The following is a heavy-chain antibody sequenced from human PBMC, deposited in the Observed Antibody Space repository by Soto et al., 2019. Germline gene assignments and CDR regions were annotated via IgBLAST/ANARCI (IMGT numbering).Heavy chain of an antibody. Sequence: VQLVQSGAEVKKPGSSVKASCKASGATFSSYAISWVRQAPGQGLGWRGGIIPIFGTADYAQKFQGRVTITAAESTSTAYMELSSLRSEDTAVYYCASHSGSSPEGRYYYGMDVWGQGTTVTVSS. D-gene: IGHD1-26*01. CDR3: ASHSGSSPEGRYYYGMDV. V-gene: IGHV1-69*12. J-gene: IGHJ6*02. CDR2: IIPIFGTA. CDR1: GATFSSYA.